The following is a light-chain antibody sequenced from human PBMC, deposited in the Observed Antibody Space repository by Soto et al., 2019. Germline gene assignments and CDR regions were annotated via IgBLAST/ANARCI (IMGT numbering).Light chain of an antibody. CDR1: TSDFGSYHL. V-gene: IGLV2-23*01. CDR3: CSYARSNFVV. J-gene: IGLJ2*01. Sequence: QSALTQPASVSGPPGRPIPIPSLETTSDFGSYHLVSWYQQHPGKAPKLIIYEGSKRPSGVSNRFSGSKSGNTASLTISGLQTEDEADYYCCSYARSNFVVFGGGTKLTVL. CDR2: EGS.